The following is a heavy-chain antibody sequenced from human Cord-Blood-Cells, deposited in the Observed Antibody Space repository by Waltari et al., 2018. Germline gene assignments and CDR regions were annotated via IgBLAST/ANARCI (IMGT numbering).Heavy chain of an antibody. D-gene: IGHD2-2*01. Sequence: QVQLVQSGAEVKKPGASVQVSCKASGYTFTSYGISWVRAAPGQGLEWMGWISAYNGNTNYAQKLQGRVTMTTDTSTSTAYMELRSLRSDDTAVYYCARDKLIVVVPAAGFDPWGQGTLVTVSS. CDR3: ARDKLIVVVPAAGFDP. CDR2: ISAYNGNT. CDR1: GYTFTSYG. J-gene: IGHJ5*02. V-gene: IGHV1-18*04.